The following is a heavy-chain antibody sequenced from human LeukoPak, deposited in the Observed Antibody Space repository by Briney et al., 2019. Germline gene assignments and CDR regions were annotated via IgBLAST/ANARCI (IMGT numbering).Heavy chain of an antibody. J-gene: IGHJ4*02. CDR2: IVNSGGST. D-gene: IGHD1-1*01. CDR3: AKGQRGFDC. CDR1: GFTFSSYA. Sequence: GGSLRLSCAASGFTFSSYAMSWVRQAPGKGLEWVSGIVNSGGSTYYADSVKGRFTISRDNSKDTLYLQINSLRAEDTALYYCAKGQRGFDCWGQGTLVTVSS. V-gene: IGHV3-23*01.